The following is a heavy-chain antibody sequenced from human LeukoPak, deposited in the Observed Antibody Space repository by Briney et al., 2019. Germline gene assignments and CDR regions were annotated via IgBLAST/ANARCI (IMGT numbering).Heavy chain of an antibody. Sequence: ASVKVSCKASGYSFSTYAIQWVRQAPGQGLEWMGWINAGNGNTKYSQKFQGRVTMTRDTSTSTVYMELSSLRSEDTAMYYCARIYYDFWSGLDYWGQGTLVTVSS. J-gene: IGHJ4*02. D-gene: IGHD3-3*01. CDR3: ARIYYDFWSGLDY. CDR2: INAGNGNT. CDR1: GYSFSTYA. V-gene: IGHV1-3*01.